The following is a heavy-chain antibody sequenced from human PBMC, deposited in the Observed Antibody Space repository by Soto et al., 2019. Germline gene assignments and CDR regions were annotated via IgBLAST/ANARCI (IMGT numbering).Heavy chain of an antibody. J-gene: IGHJ5*02. CDR2: IYYSGST. CDR1: GGSISSYY. V-gene: IGHV4-59*01. CDR3: ARSNAAPYCSSTSCYEGWFDP. D-gene: IGHD2-2*01. Sequence: SETLSLTCTVSGGSISSYYWSWIRQPPGKGLEWIGYIYYSGSTNYNPSLKSRVTISVDTSKNQFSLKLSSVTAADTAVYYCARSNAAPYCSSTSCYEGWFDPWGQGTLVTVSS.